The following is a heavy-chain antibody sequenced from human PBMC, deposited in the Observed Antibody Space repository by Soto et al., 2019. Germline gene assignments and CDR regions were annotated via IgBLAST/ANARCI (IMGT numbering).Heavy chain of an antibody. CDR2: TYYRSKWYN. Sequence: PSQTLSLTCAISWDSVSSNRAAWNWIRQSPSRGLEWLGRTYYRSKWYNDYALSVKSRLTINPDTSMNQCSLQLNSVTPEDTAVYYCAREVPGNSYFDYWGQGILVAVCS. CDR3: AREVPGNSYFDY. J-gene: IGHJ4*02. V-gene: IGHV6-1*01. CDR1: WDSVSSNRAA.